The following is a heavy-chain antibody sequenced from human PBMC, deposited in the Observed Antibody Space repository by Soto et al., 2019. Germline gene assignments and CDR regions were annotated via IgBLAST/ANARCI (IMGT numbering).Heavy chain of an antibody. V-gene: IGHV1-3*01. D-gene: IGHD4-17*01. Sequence: QVQLVQSEAEVKKPGASVKVSCKASGYTFTSYAMHWVREAPGQRLEWMGWINAGNGNTKYSQKFQGRVTITRDTSASTAYMELSSLRSEDTAVYYCARTVGYYYGMDVWGQGTTVTVSS. J-gene: IGHJ6*02. CDR2: INAGNGNT. CDR1: GYTFTSYA. CDR3: ARTVGYYYGMDV.